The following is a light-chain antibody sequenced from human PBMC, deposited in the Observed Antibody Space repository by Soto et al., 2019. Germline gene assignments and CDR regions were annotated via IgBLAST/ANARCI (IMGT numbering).Light chain of an antibody. CDR2: AAS. Sequence: DIQLTQSPSFLSASVGDRVTITCRASQGISSYLAWYQQKPGKAPKLLIYAASTLQSGVPSRFSGSGSGTEFTLTISIRQPEDVATYYCQQLNSYPLFTFGPGTKVDIK. CDR3: QQLNSYPLFT. CDR1: QGISSY. J-gene: IGKJ3*01. V-gene: IGKV1-9*01.